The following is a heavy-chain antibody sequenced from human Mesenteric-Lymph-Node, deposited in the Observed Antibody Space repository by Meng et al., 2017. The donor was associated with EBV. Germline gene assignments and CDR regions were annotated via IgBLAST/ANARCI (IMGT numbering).Heavy chain of an antibody. CDR3: SIMATTPNY. Sequence: AERGGAGVALLHPGGSWQLSGAACGFTFSNPTIHWVGQASGKGLEWVARIRSRSSNYATAYGASVEGRFIISRDDSRNTAYLEMNNLKTEDTAVYYCSIMATTPNYWGQGTLVTVSS. J-gene: IGHJ4*02. CDR1: GFTFSNPT. V-gene: IGHV3-73*01. CDR2: IRSRSSNYAT. D-gene: IGHD1-1*01.